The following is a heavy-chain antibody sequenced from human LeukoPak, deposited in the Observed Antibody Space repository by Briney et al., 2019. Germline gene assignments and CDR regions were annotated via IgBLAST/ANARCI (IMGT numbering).Heavy chain of an antibody. CDR1: GFTFSSYG. J-gene: IGHJ5*02. CDR3: ARADYDFWSGYSLTWFDP. CDR2: IRYDGSNK. V-gene: IGHV3-30*02. Sequence: GGSLRLSCAASGFTFSSYGMHWVRQAPGKGLEWVAFIRYDGSNKYYADSVKGRFTISRDNSKNTLYLQMNSLRAEDTAVYYCARADYDFWSGYSLTWFDPWGQGTLVTVSS. D-gene: IGHD3-3*01.